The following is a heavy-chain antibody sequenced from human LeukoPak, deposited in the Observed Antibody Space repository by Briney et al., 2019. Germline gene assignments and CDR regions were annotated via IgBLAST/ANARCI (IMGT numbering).Heavy chain of an antibody. D-gene: IGHD4-17*01. J-gene: IGHJ4*02. CDR2: VIPIFGTA. CDR1: GGTFSSYA. Sequence: SVKLSCKASGGTFSSYAISWEWLGPGQGLEWMGGVIPIFGTANYAQTFQGRVTITADESTSTAYMELSSLRSEDTAVYYCARVISTNDYGDYAGYWGQATLVTVSS. V-gene: IGHV1-69*01. CDR3: ARVISTNDYGDYAGY.